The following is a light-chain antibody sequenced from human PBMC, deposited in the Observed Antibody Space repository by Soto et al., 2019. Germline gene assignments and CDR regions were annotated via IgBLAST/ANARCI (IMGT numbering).Light chain of an antibody. CDR3: QKYTSAPRT. CDR2: AAS. V-gene: IGKV1-27*01. J-gene: IGKJ1*01. CDR1: QGIGNY. Sequence: DIQMTQSPSSLSASLGDRVTITCRASQGIGNYLAWYQLQPGKVPKLLIYAASTLQSGVPSRFSGSGSGTDFTLTISSLQPEDVATYFCQKYTSAPRTFGQGTTVEI.